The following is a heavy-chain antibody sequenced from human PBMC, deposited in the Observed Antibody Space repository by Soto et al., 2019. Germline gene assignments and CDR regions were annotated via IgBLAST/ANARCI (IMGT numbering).Heavy chain of an antibody. Sequence: ASVKVSCQASGYTFTGYYMHWVRQAPGQGLEWMGWINPNSGGTNYAQKFQGWVTMTRDTSISTAYMELSRLRSDDTAVYYCARDRGSGGPIRDYYYYGMDVWGQGTTVTVSS. CDR2: INPNSGGT. CDR1: GYTFTGYY. CDR3: ARDRGSGGPIRDYYYYGMDV. V-gene: IGHV1-2*04. D-gene: IGHD2-15*01. J-gene: IGHJ6*02.